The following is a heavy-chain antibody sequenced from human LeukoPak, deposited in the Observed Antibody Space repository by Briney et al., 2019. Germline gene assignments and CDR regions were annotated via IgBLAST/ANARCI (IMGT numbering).Heavy chain of an antibody. Sequence: PSVALSLTCNVSGGSISNYYWTWIRQPPGKGLEWIGYISYSGSTNYKPSLKSRVTISVDTSKNQFSLKLCSVAAADTAVYYCARHYGSGRDGLLIRFDPWGKGTLVTV. J-gene: IGHJ5*02. CDR3: ARHYGSGRDGLLIRFDP. V-gene: IGHV4-59*01. CDR1: GGSISNYY. D-gene: IGHD3-10*01. CDR2: ISYSGST.